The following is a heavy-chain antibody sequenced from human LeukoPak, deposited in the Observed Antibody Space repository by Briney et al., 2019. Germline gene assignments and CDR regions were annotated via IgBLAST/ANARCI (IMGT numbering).Heavy chain of an antibody. J-gene: IGHJ4*02. V-gene: IGHV4-4*02. D-gene: IGHD6-13*01. CDR2: IYHSGST. CDR3: ARADEIAAPLDY. Sequence: PSGTLSLTCAVSGGSISSSNWWSWVRQPPGKGLEWIGEIYHSGSTNYNPSLKSRVTISVDKPKNQFSLKLSSVTAADTAVYYCARADEIAAPLDYWGQGTLVTVSS. CDR1: GGSISSSNW.